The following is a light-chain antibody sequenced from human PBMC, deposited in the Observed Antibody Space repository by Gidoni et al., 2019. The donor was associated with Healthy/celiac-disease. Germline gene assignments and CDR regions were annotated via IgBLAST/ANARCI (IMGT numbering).Light chain of an antibody. CDR2: AAS. J-gene: IGKJ2*01. CDR1: QSISIY. Sequence: IQMTQYPSSLSASVGDRVTITCRASQSISIYLNWYQQKPGKAPKLLIYAASSLQSGVPSRFSGSGSGTDFTLTISSLQPEDFATYYCQQSYSTPMYPFGQGTKLEIK. V-gene: IGKV1-39*01. CDR3: QQSYSTPMYP.